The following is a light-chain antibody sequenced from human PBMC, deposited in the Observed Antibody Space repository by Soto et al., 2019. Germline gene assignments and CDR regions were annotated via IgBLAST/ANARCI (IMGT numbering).Light chain of an antibody. CDR3: QKYNSAPLT. CDR2: AAS. J-gene: IGKJ4*01. Sequence: DIQMTQSPSALSASLGDRVTITCRASQGISVYLAWFQQKPGKVPKRLIYAASTLHSGVPSRFSGSGSGTDFTLTISSLQPEDVATYYCQKYNSAPLTFGGGTKVEIK. CDR1: QGISVY. V-gene: IGKV1-27*01.